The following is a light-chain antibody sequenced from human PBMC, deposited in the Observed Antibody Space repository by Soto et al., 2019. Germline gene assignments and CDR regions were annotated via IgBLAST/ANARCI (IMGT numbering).Light chain of an antibody. Sequence: SYELTQPPSVSVAPGQTARIACGGNNVGGESVHWYQQKPGQAPVLVVHDDNDRPSGIPERFSGSNSGNTATLTISRVEAGDEADYYCQVWDSSSDHVVFGGGTKLTVL. CDR1: NVGGES. CDR3: QVWDSSSDHVV. V-gene: IGLV3-21*02. J-gene: IGLJ2*01. CDR2: DDN.